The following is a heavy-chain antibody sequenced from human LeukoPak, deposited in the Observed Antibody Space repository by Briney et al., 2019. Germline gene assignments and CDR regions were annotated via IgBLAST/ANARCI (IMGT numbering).Heavy chain of an antibody. V-gene: IGHV4-59*01. CDR1: GGSISSYF. D-gene: IGHD6-25*01. J-gene: IGHJ3*02. Sequence: SETLSLTCTVSGGSISSYFWSWIRQPPGKGLEWIGYIYYSGSTNYNPSLKSRVTISVDTSKNQFSLKPSSVTAADTAVYYCASARLGSGLEGAFDIWGQGTMVTVSS. CDR3: ASARLGSGLEGAFDI. CDR2: IYYSGST.